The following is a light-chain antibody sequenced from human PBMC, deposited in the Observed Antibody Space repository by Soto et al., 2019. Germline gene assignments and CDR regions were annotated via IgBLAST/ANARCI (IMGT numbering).Light chain of an antibody. CDR3: QQYYSPPLS. Sequence: DIVMTQSPDSLAVSLGERATINCKSSQSLLFSSNNKNYLAWYQQKGGQPPKLLIYWASTRESGVPDRFSGSGSGTDFTLTITRLKAEDVAVYYCQQYYSPPLSFGGGTKVDIK. J-gene: IGKJ4*01. CDR2: WAS. V-gene: IGKV4-1*01. CDR1: QSLLFSSNNKNY.